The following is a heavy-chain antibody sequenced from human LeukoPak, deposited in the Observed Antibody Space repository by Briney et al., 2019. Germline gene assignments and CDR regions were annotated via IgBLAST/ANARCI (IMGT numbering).Heavy chain of an antibody. CDR2: INHSGST. Sequence: SETLSLTCAVCGGSFSGYYRSWIRQPPGKGLEWIGEINHSGSTNYNPSLKSRVTISVDTSKNQFSLKLSSVTAADTAVYYCARGGVGIAARRFDYWGQGTLVTVSS. V-gene: IGHV4-34*01. J-gene: IGHJ4*02. CDR1: GGSFSGYY. CDR3: ARGGVGIAARRFDY. D-gene: IGHD6-6*01.